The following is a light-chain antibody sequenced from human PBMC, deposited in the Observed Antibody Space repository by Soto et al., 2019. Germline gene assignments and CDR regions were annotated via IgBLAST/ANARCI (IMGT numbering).Light chain of an antibody. J-gene: IGLJ1*01. Sequence: QSALTQPASVSGSPGQSITISCTGTSSDVGGYNYVSWYQQHPGKAPKVMIYEVTNRPSGVPNRFSGSKSGNTASLTISRLQAEDEADYYCSSYTSSSTPYVFGTGTKVTVL. CDR3: SSYTSSSTPYV. V-gene: IGLV2-14*03. CDR1: SSDVGGYNY. CDR2: EVT.